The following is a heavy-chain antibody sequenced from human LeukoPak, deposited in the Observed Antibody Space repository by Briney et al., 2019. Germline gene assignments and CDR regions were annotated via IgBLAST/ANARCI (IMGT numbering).Heavy chain of an antibody. CDR2: IYGGGTT. D-gene: IGHD2-8*02. V-gene: IGHV3-53*01. J-gene: IGHJ4*02. CDR3: AASVTSPGAFDY. CDR1: GLTFSSFA. Sequence: GGSLRLSCAASGLTFSSFALSWVRQAPGKGLEWVSVIYGGGTTNYPNSVKGRFTISRDNSKNTLFLQMNSLRAEDTAVYYCAASVTSPGAFDYWGQGTLVSVSS.